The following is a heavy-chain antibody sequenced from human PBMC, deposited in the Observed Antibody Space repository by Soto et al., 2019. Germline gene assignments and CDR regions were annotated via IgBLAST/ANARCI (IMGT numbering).Heavy chain of an antibody. J-gene: IGHJ5*02. CDR3: ARECLTTKEDNWFAP. V-gene: IGHV4-30-4*01. D-gene: IGHD4-4*01. CDR1: GGSISSGDYY. CDR2: IYYSGST. Sequence: PSETLSLTCTVSGGSISSGDYYWSWIRQPPGKGLEWIGYIYYSGSTYYNPSLKSRVTISVDTSKNQFSLKLSSVTAADTAVYYCARECLTTKEDNWFAPWGQGTLVTVSS.